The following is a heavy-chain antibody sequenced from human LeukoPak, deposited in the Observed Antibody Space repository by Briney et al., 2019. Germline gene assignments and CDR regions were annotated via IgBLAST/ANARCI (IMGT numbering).Heavy chain of an antibody. Sequence: ASVKVSCKASGYTFTSYYMHWVRQAPGQGLEWMGIINPSGGSTSYAQRFQGRVTMTRDTSTSTVYMELSSLRSEDTAVYYCARDRGSWNDFDYWGQGTLVTVSS. CDR2: INPSGGST. CDR3: ARDRGSWNDFDY. V-gene: IGHV1-46*01. D-gene: IGHD1-1*01. CDR1: GYTFTSYY. J-gene: IGHJ4*02.